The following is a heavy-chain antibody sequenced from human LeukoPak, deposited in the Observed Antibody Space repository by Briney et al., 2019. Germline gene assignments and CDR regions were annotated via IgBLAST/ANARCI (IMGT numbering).Heavy chain of an antibody. D-gene: IGHD2-2*01. V-gene: IGHV5-10-1*01. Sequence: GESLKISCKGSGYSFTSYWISWVRQMPEKGLEWMGRIDPSDSYTNYSPSFQGHVTISADKSISTAYLQWSSLKASDTAMYYCARRSCSSTSCYAAPFGYWGQGTLVTVSS. CDR2: IDPSDSYT. CDR3: ARRSCSSTSCYAAPFGY. J-gene: IGHJ4*02. CDR1: GYSFTSYW.